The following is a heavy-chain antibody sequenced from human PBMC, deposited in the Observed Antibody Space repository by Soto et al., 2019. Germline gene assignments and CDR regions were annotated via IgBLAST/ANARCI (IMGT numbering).Heavy chain of an antibody. CDR3: ARVRGYCSSTSCYKTDY. Sequence: SVKVSCKASGYTFTSYDINWVRQATGQGLEWMGWMNPNSGNTGYAQKFQGRVTMTRNTSISTAYMELSSLRSEDTAVYYCARVRGYCSSTSCYKTDYWGQGTLVTV. D-gene: IGHD2-2*02. CDR1: GYTFTSYD. V-gene: IGHV1-8*01. J-gene: IGHJ4*02. CDR2: MNPNSGNT.